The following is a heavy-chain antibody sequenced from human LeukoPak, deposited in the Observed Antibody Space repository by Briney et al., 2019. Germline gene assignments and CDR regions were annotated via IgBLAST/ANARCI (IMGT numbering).Heavy chain of an antibody. Sequence: GGSLRLSCAASGFSFSNFGMHWVRQAPSKGLEWVAIIWHDGSNSYYADSVKGRFTISRDNSKNTLSLQMNSLRVEDTAVYYCVRGEYSSSWHSEYFQYWGQGTLVTVSS. CDR1: GFSFSNFG. D-gene: IGHD6-13*01. CDR2: IWHDGSNS. J-gene: IGHJ1*01. V-gene: IGHV3-33*01. CDR3: VRGEYSSSWHSEYFQY.